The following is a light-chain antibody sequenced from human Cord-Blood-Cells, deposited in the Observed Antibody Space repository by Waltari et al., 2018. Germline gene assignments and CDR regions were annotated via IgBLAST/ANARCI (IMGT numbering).Light chain of an antibody. CDR2: DVR. Sequence: QSALTQPAYVSGSPGQSIAISCTEPGSHVGGYNSVSCYPQPPGKAPKLMIYDVRNRPAGVSNRCSGSKSGNTASLTISGLQAEDEADYYCSSYTSSSTWVFGGGTKLTVL. CDR3: SSYTSSSTWV. V-gene: IGLV2-14*03. CDR1: GSHVGGYNS. J-gene: IGLJ3*02.